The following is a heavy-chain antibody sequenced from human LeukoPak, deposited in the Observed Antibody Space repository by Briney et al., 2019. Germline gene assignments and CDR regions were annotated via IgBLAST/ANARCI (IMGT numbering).Heavy chain of an antibody. V-gene: IGHV3-48*04. CDR3: ARSPTGSGWYYFDY. CDR2: ISSSGSTI. J-gene: IGHJ4*02. Sequence: QPGGSLRLSCAASGFTFSSYWMSWVRQAPGKGLEWVSYISSSGSTIQYADSVKGRFTISRDNAKNSLYLQMNSLRAEDTAVYYCARSPTGSGWYYFDYWGQGTLVTVSS. D-gene: IGHD6-19*01. CDR1: GFTFSSYW.